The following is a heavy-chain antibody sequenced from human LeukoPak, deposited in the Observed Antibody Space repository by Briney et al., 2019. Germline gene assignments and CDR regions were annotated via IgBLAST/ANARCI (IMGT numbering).Heavy chain of an antibody. J-gene: IGHJ4*02. CDR1: GGSFSGYY. V-gene: IGHV4-34*01. D-gene: IGHD5-12*01. CDR2: INHSGST. CDR3: ARLDISTTWYAFDY. Sequence: PSVTLSLTCAVYGGSFSGYYWSWIRQPPGKGLEWIGEINHSGSTNYNPSLKSRVTISVDTSNNHFSLKLSSVTAADTAVYYCARLDISTTWYAFDYWGQGTLVTVSS.